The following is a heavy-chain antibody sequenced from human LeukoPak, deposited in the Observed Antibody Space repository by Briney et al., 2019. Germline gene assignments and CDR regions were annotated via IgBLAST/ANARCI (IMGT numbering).Heavy chain of an antibody. CDR3: ARLPSPYAGWYFDP. Sequence: SETLSLTCTVSGGSISSSNYYWGWIRQPPGKGLEWIGSINYSGSTYYNPSLKSRVTISVDTSKNQFSLKLTSVTAADTAVFYCARLPSPYAGWYFDPWGRGTLVTVSS. J-gene: IGHJ2*01. V-gene: IGHV4-39*01. CDR2: INYSGST. CDR1: GGSISSSNYY. D-gene: IGHD2-2*01.